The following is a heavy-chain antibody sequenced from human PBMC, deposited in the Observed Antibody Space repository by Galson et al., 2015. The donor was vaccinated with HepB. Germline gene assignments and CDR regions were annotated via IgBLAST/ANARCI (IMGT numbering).Heavy chain of an antibody. D-gene: IGHD2-2*01. Sequence: ETLSLTCTVSGGSINNYYWSWIRQPPGKGLEWIGSIFCIGTTNYNPSLKSRATVSVDTSLNQLSLELTSVTAADTAVYYCAREVVTVDTWGGDAFDIWGQGTKVTVSS. CDR2: IFCIGTT. V-gene: IGHV4-59*01. J-gene: IGHJ3*02. CDR3: AREVVTVDTWGGDAFDI. CDR1: GGSINNYY.